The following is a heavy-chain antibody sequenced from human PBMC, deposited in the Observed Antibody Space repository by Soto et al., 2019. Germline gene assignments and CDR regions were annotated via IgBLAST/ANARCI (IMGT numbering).Heavy chain of an antibody. J-gene: IGHJ4*02. CDR3: ASAVYYYDSSGYWPNYYFDY. CDR1: GGTFSSYA. CDR2: IIPIFGTA. V-gene: IGHV1-69*01. Sequence: QVQLVQSGAEVKKPGSSVKVSCKASGGTFSSYAISWVRQAPGQGLEWMGGIIPIFGTANYAQKFQGRVTITADESTSTDYMELSSLRSEDTAVYYCASAVYYYDSSGYWPNYYFDYWGQGTLVTVSS. D-gene: IGHD3-22*01.